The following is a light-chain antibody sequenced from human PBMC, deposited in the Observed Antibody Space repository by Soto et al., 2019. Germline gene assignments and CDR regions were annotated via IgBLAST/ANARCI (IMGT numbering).Light chain of an antibody. CDR1: SSDVGGSYL. CDR3: CSNVSPSSFV. Sequence: QSALTQPASVSGSPGQSITISCTRSSSDVGGSYLVSWYQQHPGKTPKLLISEVSERPSGVSNRFSGSKSGNTASLTISGLQAEDEADYYCCSNVSPSSFVFGGGTKVTVL. CDR2: EVS. V-gene: IGLV2-23*02. J-gene: IGLJ3*02.